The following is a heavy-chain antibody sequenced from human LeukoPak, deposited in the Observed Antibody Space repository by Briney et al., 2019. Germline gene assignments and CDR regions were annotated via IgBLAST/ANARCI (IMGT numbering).Heavy chain of an antibody. CDR3: ARVVQSTDSSGFYLPEYFQH. CDR2: IYYSGST. J-gene: IGHJ1*01. Sequence: NPSETLSLTCTVSGGSISSSSYYWGWIRQPPGKGLEWIGSIYYSGSTYYNPSLKSRVTISVDTSKNQFSLKLSSVTAADTAVYYCARVVQSTDSSGFYLPEYFQHWGQGTLVTVSS. CDR1: GGSISSSSYY. V-gene: IGHV4-39*07. D-gene: IGHD3-22*01.